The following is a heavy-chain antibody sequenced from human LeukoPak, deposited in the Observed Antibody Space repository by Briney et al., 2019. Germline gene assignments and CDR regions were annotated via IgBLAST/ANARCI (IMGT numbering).Heavy chain of an antibody. CDR2: ISPSGGST. CDR1: GYTFTSNY. Sequence: ASVKVSCKAFGYTFTSNYMHWVRQAPGQGPEWMGVISPSGGSTTYAQKFQGRVTLTRDMSTSTAYMELRSLRSDDTAVYYCAREAIFGVVIPMDVWGKGTTVTVSS. CDR3: AREAIFGVVIPMDV. D-gene: IGHD3-3*01. J-gene: IGHJ6*03. V-gene: IGHV1-46*01.